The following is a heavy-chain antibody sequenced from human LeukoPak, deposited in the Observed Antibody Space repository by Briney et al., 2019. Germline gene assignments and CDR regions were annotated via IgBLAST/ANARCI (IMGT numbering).Heavy chain of an antibody. J-gene: IGHJ6*03. CDR3: AKFAYSSSWFDFDYYYYMDV. V-gene: IGHV3-73*01. D-gene: IGHD6-13*01. Sequence: GGSLRLSCAASGFTFSSYEMNWVRQASGKGLEWVGRVRSKTHTYATAYAASVKGRFTLSRDDSKNTAYLQMNSLRAEDTAVYYCAKFAYSSSWFDFDYYYYMDVWGKGTTVTISS. CDR1: GFTFSSYE. CDR2: VRSKTHTYAT.